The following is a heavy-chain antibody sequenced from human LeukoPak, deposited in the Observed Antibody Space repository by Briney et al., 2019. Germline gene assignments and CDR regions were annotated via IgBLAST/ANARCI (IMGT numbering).Heavy chain of an antibody. CDR1: GFTFSSYG. CDR3: AKVANYYDSSGYHLDY. V-gene: IGHV3-30*18. Sequence: GRSLRLSCAASGFTFSSYGMHWVRQAPGKGLEWVAVISYDGSNKYYADSVKGRFTISRDNSKNTLYLQMNSLRAEDTAVYYCAKVANYYDSSGYHLDYWGQGTLVTVSS. J-gene: IGHJ4*02. CDR2: ISYDGSNK. D-gene: IGHD3-22*01.